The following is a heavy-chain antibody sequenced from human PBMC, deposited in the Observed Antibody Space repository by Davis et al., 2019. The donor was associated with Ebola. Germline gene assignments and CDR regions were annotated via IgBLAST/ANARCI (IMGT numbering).Heavy chain of an antibody. J-gene: IGHJ4*02. V-gene: IGHV4-61*09. Sequence: SATLSLTCNVSGASITSGYFSWSWVRQPAGKGLEWIGHIYSSGSTKYNPSLESRVTISLDTSKNQFSLKVNSVTAADTAVYFCARDRNDSSAYGSWGQGTLVTVSS. D-gene: IGHD3-22*01. CDR2: IYSSGST. CDR3: ARDRNDSSAYGS. CDR1: GASITSGYFS.